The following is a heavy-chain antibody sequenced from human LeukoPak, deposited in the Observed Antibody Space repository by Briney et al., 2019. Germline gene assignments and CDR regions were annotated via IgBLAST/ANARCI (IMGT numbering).Heavy chain of an antibody. J-gene: IGHJ4*02. CDR3: VKPSLIVGATVGFDY. D-gene: IGHD1-26*01. Sequence: GGSLRLSCAASGFTFSSYAMSWVRQAPGKGLEWVSAISGSGSSTYYADSVKGRFTISRDNSKNTLYLQMNSLRAEDTAVYYCVKPSLIVGATVGFDYWGQGTLVTVSS. V-gene: IGHV3-23*01. CDR2: ISGSGSST. CDR1: GFTFSSYA.